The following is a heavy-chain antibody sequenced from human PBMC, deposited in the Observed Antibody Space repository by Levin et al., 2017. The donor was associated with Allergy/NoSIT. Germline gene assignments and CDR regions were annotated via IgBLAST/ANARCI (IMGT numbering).Heavy chain of an antibody. CDR2: IHYSGTT. Sequence: SETLSLTCTVSGDSISGRSPFWGWVRQPPGKGLEWIASIHYSGTTYYNPSLKSRVTISADTSRTQFSLEVKSVTPADTAVYYCAKGGDQCSGGTCTVAGNNCFDPWGQGILVTVSS. CDR3: AKGGDQCSGGTCTVAGNNCFDP. J-gene: IGHJ5*02. D-gene: IGHD2-15*01. CDR1: GDSISGRSPF. V-gene: IGHV4-39*07.